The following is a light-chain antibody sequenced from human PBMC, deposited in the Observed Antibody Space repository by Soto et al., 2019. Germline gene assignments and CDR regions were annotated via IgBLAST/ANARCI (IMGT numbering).Light chain of an antibody. CDR3: QQYNNWPPIT. V-gene: IGKV3-15*01. CDR1: QDININ. J-gene: IGKJ5*01. CDR2: GAS. Sequence: EVVMTQSPATLSVSPGERASLSCRASQDININLAWYQQKAGQAPRLLIYGASTRATGIPARFSGSGSGTEFTLTISSLQSEDFAVYYCQQYNNWPPITFGQGTRLEIK.